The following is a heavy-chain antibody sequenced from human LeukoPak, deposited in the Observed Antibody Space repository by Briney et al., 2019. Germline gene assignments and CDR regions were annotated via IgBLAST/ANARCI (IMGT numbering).Heavy chain of an antibody. CDR2: IYTSGST. CDR1: GGSISSGSYY. Sequence: PSQTLSLTCTVSGGSISSGSYYWSWIRQPAGKGLEWIGRIYTSGSTNYNPSLKSRVTISVDTSKNQFSLKLSSVTAADTAVYYCARHLYYYGSGSYHYYYYYYMDVWGKGTTVTVSS. V-gene: IGHV4-61*02. J-gene: IGHJ6*03. D-gene: IGHD3-10*01. CDR3: ARHLYYYGSGSYHYYYYYYMDV.